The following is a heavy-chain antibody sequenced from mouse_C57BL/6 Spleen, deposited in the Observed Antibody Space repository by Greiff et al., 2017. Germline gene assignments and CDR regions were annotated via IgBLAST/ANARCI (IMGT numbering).Heavy chain of an antibody. Sequence: EVQLQQSGPELVKPGASVKISCKASGYTFTDYYMNWVKQSPGKSLEWIGDINPNNGGTSYNQKFKGKATLTVDKSSSTAYMELRSLTSEDSAVYYCARRNWDDKGGYWYFDVWGTGTTVTVSS. CDR3: ARRNWDDKGGYWYFDV. CDR1: GYTFTDYY. D-gene: IGHD4-1*01. V-gene: IGHV1-26*01. J-gene: IGHJ1*03. CDR2: INPNNGGT.